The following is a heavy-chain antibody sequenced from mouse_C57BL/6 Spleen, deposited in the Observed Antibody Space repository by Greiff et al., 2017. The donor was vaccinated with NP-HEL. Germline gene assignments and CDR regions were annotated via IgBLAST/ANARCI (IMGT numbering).Heavy chain of an antibody. D-gene: IGHD2-4*01. CDR3: ARGDDYDVLYYFDY. V-gene: IGHV1-82*01. Sequence: QVQLQQSGPELVKPGASVKISCKASGYAFSSSWMNWVKQRPGKGLEWIGRIYPGDGDTNYNGKFKGKATLTADKSSSTAYMQLSSLTSEDSAVYFCARGDDYDVLYYFDYWGQGTTLTVSS. CDR2: IYPGDGDT. CDR1: GYAFSSSW. J-gene: IGHJ2*01.